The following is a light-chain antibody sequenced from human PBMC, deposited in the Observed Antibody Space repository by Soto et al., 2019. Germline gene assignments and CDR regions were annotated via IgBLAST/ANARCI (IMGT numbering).Light chain of an antibody. Sequence: DIVMTQSPDSLAVSLGERATINCKSSQSVLYSSNNKNYLAWYQQKPGQPPKLLIYWASTRESGVPGRFSGSGSGTDFTLTISRLQAEDVAVYYCQQYYSTPRTFGQGTKVEIK. CDR3: QQYYSTPRT. CDR1: QSVLYSSNNKNY. CDR2: WAS. J-gene: IGKJ1*01. V-gene: IGKV4-1*01.